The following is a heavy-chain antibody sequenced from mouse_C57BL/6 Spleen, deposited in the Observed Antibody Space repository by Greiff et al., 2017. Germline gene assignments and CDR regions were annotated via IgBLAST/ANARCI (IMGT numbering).Heavy chain of an antibody. J-gene: IGHJ2*01. V-gene: IGHV1-52*01. Sequence: VQLQQPGAELVRPGSSVKLSCKASGYTFTSYWMHWVKQRPIQGLEWIGNIDPSDSETHYNQKFKDKATLTVDKSSSTAYMQLSSLTSEDSAVYYCARRGLQGYYFDYWGQGTTLTVSS. CDR3: ARRGLQGYYFDY. CDR1: GYTFTSYW. CDR2: IDPSDSET. D-gene: IGHD3-1*01.